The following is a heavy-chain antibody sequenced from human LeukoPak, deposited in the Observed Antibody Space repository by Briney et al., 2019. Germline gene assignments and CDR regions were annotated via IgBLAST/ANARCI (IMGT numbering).Heavy chain of an antibody. Sequence: ASVKVSCKASGGTFSSYAISWVRQAPGQGLEWMGGIIPIFGTANYAQKFQGRATITADESTSTAYMELSSLRSEDTAVYYCARARSGHYYYYYGMDVWGKGTTVTVSS. CDR1: GGTFSSYA. CDR2: IIPIFGTA. CDR3: ARARSGHYYYYYGMDV. D-gene: IGHD1-26*01. V-gene: IGHV1-69*13. J-gene: IGHJ6*04.